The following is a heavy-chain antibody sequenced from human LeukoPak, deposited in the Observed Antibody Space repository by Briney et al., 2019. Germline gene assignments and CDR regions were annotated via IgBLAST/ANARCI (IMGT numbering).Heavy chain of an antibody. J-gene: IGHJ6*03. Sequence: SETLSLTCTVSGGSINIANYFWAWIRQPPGKGLEWIGYIYYSGSTNYNPSLKSRVTISVDTSKNQSSLKLSSVTAADTAVYYCARVFRAARSLWYYYYMDVWGKGTTVTVSS. CDR2: IYYSGST. D-gene: IGHD6-6*01. V-gene: IGHV4-61*01. CDR3: ARVFRAARSLWYYYYMDV. CDR1: GGSINIANYF.